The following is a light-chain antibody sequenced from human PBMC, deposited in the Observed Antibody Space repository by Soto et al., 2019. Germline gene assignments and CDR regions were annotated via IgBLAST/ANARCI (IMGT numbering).Light chain of an antibody. J-gene: IGKJ1*01. CDR1: QSISTK. Sequence: EIVLTQSPGTLSVSPGERVTLSCRASQSISTKLAWYQQKPGQAPRLLIYDASSRPSGMPARFSGSGSGTEFTVTITCMETENFAVYHSQQYNDQPRTIGQGTQVEIK. V-gene: IGKV3-15*01. CDR3: QQYNDQPRT. CDR2: DAS.